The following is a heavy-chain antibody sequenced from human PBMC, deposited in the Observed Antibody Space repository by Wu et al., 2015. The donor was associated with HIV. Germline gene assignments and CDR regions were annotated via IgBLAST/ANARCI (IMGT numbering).Heavy chain of an antibody. CDR3: ARVRGYCSSTSCYDPYFDY. D-gene: IGHD2-2*01. J-gene: IGHJ4*02. CDR1: GYTFTSYG. CDR2: ISAYNGNT. V-gene: IGHV1-18*01. Sequence: QVQLVQSGAEVKKPGASVKVSCKASGYTFTSYGISWVRQAPGQGLEWMGWISAYNGNTNYAQKLQGRVTMTTDTSTSTAYMELRSLRSDDTAVYYCARVRGYCSSTSCYDPYFDYVGPRERVVTVSS.